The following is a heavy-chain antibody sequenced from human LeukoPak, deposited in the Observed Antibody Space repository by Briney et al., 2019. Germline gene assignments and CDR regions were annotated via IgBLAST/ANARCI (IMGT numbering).Heavy chain of an antibody. J-gene: IGHJ3*02. CDR1: GYTFTGYY. CDR3: ARGVVLAALDAFDI. V-gene: IGHV1-2*02. CDR2: LNPDSGGT. Sequence: GASVKVSCKASGYTFTGYYMHWVRQAPGQGLEWMGWLNPDSGGTNSAQKFRGGVTMTRDTSITTAYMELTRLTYNDTAIYYCARGVVLAALDAFDIWGQGTMVTVSS. D-gene: IGHD2-15*01.